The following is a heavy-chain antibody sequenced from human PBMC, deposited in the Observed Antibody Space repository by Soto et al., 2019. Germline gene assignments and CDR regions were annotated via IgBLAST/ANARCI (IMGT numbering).Heavy chain of an antibody. CDR3: AKVGGAGGPQIAPNWFDP. Sequence: GGSLRLFCAASGFTFSSYAMSWVRQAPGKGLEWVSAISGSGGSTYYADSVKGRFTISRDNSKNTLYLQMNSLRAEDTAVYYCAKVGGAGGPQIAPNWFDPWGQGTLVTVSS. J-gene: IGHJ5*02. CDR2: ISGSGGST. V-gene: IGHV3-23*01. CDR1: GFTFSSYA. D-gene: IGHD3-16*01.